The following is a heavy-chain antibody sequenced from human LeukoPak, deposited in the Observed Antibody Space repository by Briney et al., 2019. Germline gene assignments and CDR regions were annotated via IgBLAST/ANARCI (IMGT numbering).Heavy chain of an antibody. CDR1: GGSFSGYY. Sequence: SETLSLTCAVYGGSFSGYYWSWIRQPPGKGLEWIGEINHSGSTNYNPSLKSRVTISVDTSKNQFSLKLSSVTAADTAVYYCARSAVVPAARPDYWGQGTLVTVSS. J-gene: IGHJ4*02. V-gene: IGHV4-34*01. CDR3: ARSAVVPAARPDY. D-gene: IGHD2-2*02. CDR2: INHSGST.